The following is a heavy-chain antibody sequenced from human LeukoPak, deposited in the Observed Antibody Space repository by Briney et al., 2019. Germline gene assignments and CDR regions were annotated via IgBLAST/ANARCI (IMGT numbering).Heavy chain of an antibody. CDR3: AKGSTKARPYYFDY. V-gene: IGHV3-23*01. CDR2: IAGDSGST. D-gene: IGHD1-26*01. J-gene: IGHJ4*01. Sequence: GGSLRLSCAASEFTFSTYVMSWVRQAPGRGLEWVSAIAGDSGSTYHADSVKGRFTISRDNSKNTLYLQMNSLRAEDTAVYYCAKGSTKARPYYFDYGAKESLVTVP. CDR1: EFTFSTYV.